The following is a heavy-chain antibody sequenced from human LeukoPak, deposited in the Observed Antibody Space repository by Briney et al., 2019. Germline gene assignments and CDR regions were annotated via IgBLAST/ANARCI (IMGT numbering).Heavy chain of an antibody. V-gene: IGHV4-39*07. CDR1: GGSISSSYYY. CDR3: AREGLATMIRGVIPY. Sequence: PSETLSLTCTVSGGSISSSYYYWGWLRQPPGKGLEWIGSIYDSGSTYYNPSLKSRVTISVDTSKNQFSLKLTSVTAADTAVYYCAREGLATMIRGVIPYWGQGTLVTVSS. J-gene: IGHJ4*02. CDR2: IYDSGST. D-gene: IGHD3-10*01.